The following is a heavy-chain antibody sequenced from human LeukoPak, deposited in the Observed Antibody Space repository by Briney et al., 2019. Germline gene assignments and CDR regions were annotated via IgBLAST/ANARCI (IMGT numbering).Heavy chain of an antibody. CDR1: GGSFSGYY. CDR3: ARSCSGGSCYNDY. J-gene: IGHJ4*02. CDR2: INHSGST. Sequence: SETLSLTCAVYGGSFSGYYWSWIRQPPGKGLEWIGEINHSGSTNYNPSLKSRVTISVDTSNNQFCLKLSSVTAADTAVYYCARSCSGGSCYNDYWGQGTLVTVSS. V-gene: IGHV4-34*01. D-gene: IGHD2-15*01.